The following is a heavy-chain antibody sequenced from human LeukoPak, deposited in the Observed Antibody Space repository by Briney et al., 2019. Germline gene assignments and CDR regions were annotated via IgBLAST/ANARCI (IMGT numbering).Heavy chain of an antibody. CDR3: ARVGLSSSWYWFDP. V-gene: IGHV1-18*01. D-gene: IGHD6-13*01. CDR2: ISAYNGNT. Sequence: ATVKVSFKASGYTFTSYGISWVRQAPGQGLEWMGWISAYNGNTNYAQKLQGRVTMTTDTSTSTAYMELRSLRSDDTAVYYCARVGLSSSWYWFDPWGQGTLVTVSS. CDR1: GYTFTSYG. J-gene: IGHJ5*02.